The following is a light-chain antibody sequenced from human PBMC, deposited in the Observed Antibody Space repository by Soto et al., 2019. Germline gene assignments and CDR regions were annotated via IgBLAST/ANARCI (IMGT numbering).Light chain of an antibody. J-gene: IGKJ1*01. CDR1: QSISSY. V-gene: IGKV1-39*01. Sequence: DIQMTQSPSSLSASVGDRVTITCRASQSISSYLNWYQQKPGKAPKLLIYAASSLQSGVPSRFSGSGSGTDFTLTISSLQPEDFATYSCQQSYCTPWTFGQGTKVEIK. CDR3: QQSYCTPWT. CDR2: AAS.